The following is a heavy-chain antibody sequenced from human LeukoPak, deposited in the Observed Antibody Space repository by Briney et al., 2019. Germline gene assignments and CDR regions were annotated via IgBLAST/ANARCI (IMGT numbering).Heavy chain of an antibody. CDR2: IRSKAYGGTT. CDR1: GFTFGDYA. V-gene: IGHV3-49*04. CDR3: TLGAGEERWSTGYSSSWYGEHPYYFDY. D-gene: IGHD6-13*01. J-gene: IGHJ4*02. Sequence: GGSLRLSCTASGFTFGDYAMSWVRQAPGKGLEWVGFIRSKAYGGTTEYAASVKGRFTISRDDSKSIAYLQMNSLKTEDTAVYYCTLGAGEERWSTGYSSSWYGEHPYYFDYWGQGTLVTVSS.